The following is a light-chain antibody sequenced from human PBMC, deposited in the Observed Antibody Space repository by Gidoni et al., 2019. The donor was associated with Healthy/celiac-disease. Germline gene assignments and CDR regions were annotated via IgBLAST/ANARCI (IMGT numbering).Light chain of an antibody. CDR3: QQYGSSRFT. J-gene: IGKJ3*01. V-gene: IGKV3-20*01. Sequence: IVLTQSPGTLSLSPGERATLSCRASQRVSSSYLAWYQQKPGQAPRLLIYGASSRATGIPDRFSGSGSGTDFTLTISRLEPEDFAVYYCQQYGSSRFTFGPGTKVEIK. CDR1: QRVSSSY. CDR2: GAS.